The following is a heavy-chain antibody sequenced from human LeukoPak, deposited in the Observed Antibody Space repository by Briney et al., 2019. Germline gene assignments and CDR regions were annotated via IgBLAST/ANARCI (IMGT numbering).Heavy chain of an antibody. CDR2: IRYDGSNK. D-gene: IGHD3-16*01. CDR3: AKPWFRAVITLNWFDP. CDR1: GFTFSSYG. V-gene: IGHV3-30*02. Sequence: GGSLRLSCAASGFTFSSYGMHWVRQAPGKGLQWVAFIRYDGSNKYYADSVKGRFTISRDNSKNTLYLQMNSLRAEDTAVYYCAKPWFRAVITLNWFDPWGQGTLVTVSS. J-gene: IGHJ5*02.